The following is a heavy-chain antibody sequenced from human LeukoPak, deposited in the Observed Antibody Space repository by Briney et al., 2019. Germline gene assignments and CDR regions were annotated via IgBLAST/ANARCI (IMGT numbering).Heavy chain of an antibody. D-gene: IGHD6-13*01. Sequence: GGSLRLACVAYGFTVTSNYMNCVRQAPGKGLEWVSVIYSGTSTYYADSVKGRFTISRDNAENSLYLQMNSLRAEDTVVYYCARAAIAAARIYYYMDVWGKGTTVTVSS. CDR2: IYSGTST. J-gene: IGHJ6*03. V-gene: IGHV3-66*01. CDR3: ARAAIAAARIYYYMDV. CDR1: GFTVTSNY.